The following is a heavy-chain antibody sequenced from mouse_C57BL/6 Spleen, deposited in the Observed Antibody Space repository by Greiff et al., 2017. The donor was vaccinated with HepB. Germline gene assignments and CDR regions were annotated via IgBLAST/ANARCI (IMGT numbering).Heavy chain of an antibody. J-gene: IGHJ2*01. Sequence: EVMLVESGGGLVKPGGSLKLSCAASGFTFSSYAMSWVRQTPEKRLEWVATISDGGSYTYYPDNVKGRFTISRDNAKNNLYLQMSHLKSEDTAMYYCAREGLYYYGSSYNYWGQGTTLTVSS. V-gene: IGHV5-4*01. CDR3: AREGLYYYGSSYNY. CDR1: GFTFSSYA. D-gene: IGHD1-1*01. CDR2: ISDGGSYT.